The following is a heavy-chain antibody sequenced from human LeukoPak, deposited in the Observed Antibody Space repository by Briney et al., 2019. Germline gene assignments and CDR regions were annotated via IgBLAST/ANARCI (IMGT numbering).Heavy chain of an antibody. Sequence: SETLSLTCTVSGGSISSANYYWTWIRQPAGKGLEWIGRLYTSGDTHYNPSLKSRVTISVDTSKNQFSLKLSSVTAADTAVYYCASVSGDFWSGYYYGYYYYYMDVWGKGTTVTVSS. CDR2: LYTSGDT. V-gene: IGHV4-61*02. D-gene: IGHD3-3*01. CDR3: ASVSGDFWSGYYYGYYYYYMDV. CDR1: GGSISSANYY. J-gene: IGHJ6*03.